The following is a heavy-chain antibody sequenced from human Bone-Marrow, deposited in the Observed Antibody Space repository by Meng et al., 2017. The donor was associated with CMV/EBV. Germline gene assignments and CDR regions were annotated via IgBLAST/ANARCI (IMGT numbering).Heavy chain of an antibody. V-gene: IGHV3-11*01. CDR1: GFTFSDYY. Sequence: GESLKISCAASGFTFSDYYMGWIRQAPGKGLEWTSNIGDSGSTLYYADSVKGRFTIFRDNSRNLLHLQMSSLRVEDTAVYFCARDFPDTANIGHSNFYGWDVWGQGTTVTVSS. CDR3: ARDFPDTANIGHSNFYGWDV. D-gene: IGHD4-23*01. CDR2: IGDSGSTL. J-gene: IGHJ6*02.